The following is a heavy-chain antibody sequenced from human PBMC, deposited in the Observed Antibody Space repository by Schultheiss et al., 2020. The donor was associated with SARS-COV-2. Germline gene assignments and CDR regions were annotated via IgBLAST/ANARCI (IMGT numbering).Heavy chain of an antibody. J-gene: IGHJ6*02. V-gene: IGHV3-7*01. CDR1: GFSFINHG. D-gene: IGHD2-2*01. Sequence: GGSLRLSCAASGFSFINHGMHWVRQAPGRGLEWVANMNHDGSEEYYVDSVRGRFTISRDNAKNSLYLQMNSLRAEDTAVYYCATLYQLPPYYYYGMDVWGQGTTVTVSS. CDR2: MNHDGSEE. CDR3: ATLYQLPPYYYYGMDV.